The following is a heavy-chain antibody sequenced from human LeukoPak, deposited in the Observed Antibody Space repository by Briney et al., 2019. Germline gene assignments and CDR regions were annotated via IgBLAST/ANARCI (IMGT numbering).Heavy chain of an antibody. CDR2: IYSGGAT. V-gene: IGHV3-53*01. CDR1: GITVSSNY. CDR3: GKDPNGDYIGAFEM. Sequence: GGSLRLSCVASGITVSSNYMSWVRQAPGKGLEWVSIIYSGGATFYADSVKGRSTISRDNGKNTLYLEMNSLRVEDTAVYYCGKDPNGDYIGAFEMWGRGTMVTVSP. J-gene: IGHJ3*02. D-gene: IGHD4-17*01.